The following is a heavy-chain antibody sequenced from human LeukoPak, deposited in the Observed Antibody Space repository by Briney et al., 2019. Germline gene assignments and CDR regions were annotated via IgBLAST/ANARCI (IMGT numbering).Heavy chain of an antibody. D-gene: IGHD2-2*01. V-gene: IGHV3-30*02. CDR2: IRYDGSNK. CDR1: GFTFSSYG. CDR3: AKARVSGHYCSSTSCYVQDDY. J-gene: IGHJ4*02. Sequence: GGSLRLSCAASGFTFSSYGMHWVRQAPGKGLEWVAFIRYDGSNKYYADSVKGRLTISRDNSNNPLYLQMNSLRAEDTAVYYCAKARVSGHYCSSTSCYVQDDYWGQGPLVTVSS.